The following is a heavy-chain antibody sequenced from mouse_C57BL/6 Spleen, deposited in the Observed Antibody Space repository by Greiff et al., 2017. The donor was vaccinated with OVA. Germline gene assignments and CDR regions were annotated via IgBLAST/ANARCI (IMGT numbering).Heavy chain of an antibody. CDR3: ARYHGSNSYAMDY. Sequence: EVKVVESGGGLVQPGGSLSLSCAASGFTFTDYYMSWVRQPPGKALEWLGFIRNKANGYTTEYSASVKGRFTISRDNSQSILYLQMNALRAEDSATYYCARYHGSNSYAMDYWGQGTSVTVSS. CDR1: GFTFTDYY. J-gene: IGHJ4*01. D-gene: IGHD1-1*01. CDR2: IRNKANGYTT. V-gene: IGHV7-3*01.